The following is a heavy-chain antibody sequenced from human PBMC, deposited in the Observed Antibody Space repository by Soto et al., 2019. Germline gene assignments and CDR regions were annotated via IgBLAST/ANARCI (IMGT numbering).Heavy chain of an antibody. J-gene: IGHJ6*02. CDR2: FDPEDGET. D-gene: IGHD2-2*01. V-gene: IGHV1-24*01. CDR3: ARGQDIVVVPAAMSPYYYGMDV. Sequence: ASVKVSCKVSGYTLTELSMHWVRQAPGKGLEWMGGFDPEDGETIYAQKFQGRVTMTEDTSTDTAYMELSSLRSEDTAVYYCARGQDIVVVPAAMSPYYYGMDVWGQGTTVTVSS. CDR1: GYTLTELS.